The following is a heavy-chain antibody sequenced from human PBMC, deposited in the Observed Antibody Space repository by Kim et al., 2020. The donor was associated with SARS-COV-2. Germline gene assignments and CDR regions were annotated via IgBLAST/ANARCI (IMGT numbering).Heavy chain of an antibody. Sequence: PDSVKVRFTISRENSKNTLYLQMNSLGAEDTAVYYGARDGRFLEGSYIDYWGQGTLVTVSS. CDR3: ARDGRFLEGSYIDY. V-gene: IGHV3-33*01. J-gene: IGHJ4*02. D-gene: IGHD3-3*01.